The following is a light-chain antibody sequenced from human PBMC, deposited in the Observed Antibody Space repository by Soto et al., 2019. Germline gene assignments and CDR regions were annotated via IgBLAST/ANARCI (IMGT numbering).Light chain of an antibody. J-gene: IGKJ5*01. Sequence: DIQMTQSPSSLSASVGDRVTITCPASQSISSYLNWYQQKPGKDPKLLIYDASSLQSGVPSRFSGSGSGTDFTLTISSLQPEDFATYYCQQSYSTHITFGQGTRLEI. CDR3: QQSYSTHIT. CDR2: DAS. CDR1: QSISSY. V-gene: IGKV1-39*01.